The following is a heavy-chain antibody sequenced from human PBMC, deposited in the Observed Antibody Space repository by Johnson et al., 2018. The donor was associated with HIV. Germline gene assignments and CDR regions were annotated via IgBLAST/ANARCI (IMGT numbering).Heavy chain of an antibody. V-gene: IGHV3-30-3*01. Sequence: QVKLVESGGGVVQPGRSLRLSCAASGFTFSSYAMHWVRQAPGKGLEWVAVISYDGSNKYYADSVKGRFTISRDNSKNTLYLQMNSLRAEDTAVYYCARGEGVPDAFDIWGQGTIVTVSS. CDR3: ARGEGVPDAFDI. CDR1: GFTFSSYA. J-gene: IGHJ3*02. D-gene: IGHD1-1*01. CDR2: ISYDGSNK.